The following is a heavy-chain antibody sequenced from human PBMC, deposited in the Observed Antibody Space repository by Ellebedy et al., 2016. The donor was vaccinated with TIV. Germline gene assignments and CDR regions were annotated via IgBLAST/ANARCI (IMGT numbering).Heavy chain of an antibody. CDR3: ARGFGELFNWIDS. J-gene: IGHJ5*01. V-gene: IGHV1-69*01. CDR1: GFTFSNYA. CDR2: IIPIFNTT. Sequence: GGSLRLXXAASGFTFSNYAINWVRQAPGHGLDWMGRIIPIFNTTDYAQKFQDRVTITADESTGTAYMELSSLRSEDTAVYYCARGFGELFNWIDSWGQGTLVTVSS. D-gene: IGHD3-10*01.